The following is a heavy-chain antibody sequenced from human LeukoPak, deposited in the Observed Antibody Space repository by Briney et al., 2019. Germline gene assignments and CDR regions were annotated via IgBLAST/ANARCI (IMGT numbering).Heavy chain of an antibody. V-gene: IGHV3-73*01. CDR1: GFTFSGSA. CDR3: TRPSDYDFWSGYYSFDP. CDR2: IRSKANSYAT. Sequence: GGSLRLSCAASGFTFSGSAMHWVRQASGKGLEWVGRIRSKANSYATAYAASVKGRFTISRDDSKNTAYLQMNSLKTEDTAVYYCTRPSDYDFWSGYYSFDPWGQGTLVTVSS. J-gene: IGHJ5*02. D-gene: IGHD3-3*01.